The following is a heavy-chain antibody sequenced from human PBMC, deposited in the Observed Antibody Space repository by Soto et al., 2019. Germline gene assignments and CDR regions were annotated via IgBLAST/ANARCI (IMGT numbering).Heavy chain of an antibody. CDR3: ARDRSSGWYLDAFEF. CDR2: IIPIFGTA. Sequence: GASVKVSCKASGGTFSSYAISWVRQAPGQGLEWMGGIIPIFGTANYAQKFQGRVTITADESTSTAYMELSSLRSEDTAVYYCARDRSSGWYLDAFEFCGQGSRVTV. CDR1: GGTFSSYA. D-gene: IGHD6-19*01. V-gene: IGHV1-69*13. J-gene: IGHJ3*01.